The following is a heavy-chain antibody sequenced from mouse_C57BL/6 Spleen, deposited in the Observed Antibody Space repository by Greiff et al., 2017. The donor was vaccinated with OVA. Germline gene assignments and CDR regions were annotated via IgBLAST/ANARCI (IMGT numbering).Heavy chain of an antibody. J-gene: IGHJ2*01. V-gene: IGHV1-15*01. CDR3: TRSRDDFDY. CDR2: IDPETGGT. CDR1: GYTFTDYE. Sequence: VKLQESGAELVRPGASVTLSCKASGYTFTDYEMHWVKQTPVHGLEWIGAIDPETGGTAYNQKFKGKAILTADKSSSTAYMELRSLTSEDSAVYYCTRSRDDFDYWGQGTTLTVSS. D-gene: IGHD3-3*01.